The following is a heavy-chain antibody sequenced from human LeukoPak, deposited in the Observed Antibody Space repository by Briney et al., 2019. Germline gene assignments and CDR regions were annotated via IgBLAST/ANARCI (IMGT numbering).Heavy chain of an antibody. Sequence: AGGSLRLSCAASGFTFSSYAMSWVRQAPGKGLEWVSAISGSGGSTYYADSVKGRFTISRDNSKNTLYLQMNSLRAEDTAVYYCAKDACSSTRCYDDYWGQGTLVTVSS. D-gene: IGHD2-2*01. J-gene: IGHJ4*02. CDR3: AKDACSSTRCYDDY. V-gene: IGHV3-23*01. CDR2: ISGSGGST. CDR1: GFTFSSYA.